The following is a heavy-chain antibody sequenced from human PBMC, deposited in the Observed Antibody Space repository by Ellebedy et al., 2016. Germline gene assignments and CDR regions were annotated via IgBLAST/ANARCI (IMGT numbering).Heavy chain of an antibody. CDR3: ASIVGAIRYDY. Sequence: GESLKISCAASGFTFSDHYMDWVRQAPGKGLEWVGFIRSKAYGGTTEYAASVKGRFTISRDDSKNSLYLQMNSLKTEDTAVYYCASIVGAIRYDYWGQGTLVTVSS. J-gene: IGHJ4*02. D-gene: IGHD1-26*01. CDR1: GFTFSDHY. CDR2: IRSKAYGGTT. V-gene: IGHV3-72*01.